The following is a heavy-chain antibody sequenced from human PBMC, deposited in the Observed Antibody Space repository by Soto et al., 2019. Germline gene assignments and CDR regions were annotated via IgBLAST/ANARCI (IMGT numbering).Heavy chain of an antibody. CDR3: AKDLLRFLEWLDYGMDV. CDR2: ISGSGGST. D-gene: IGHD3-3*01. J-gene: IGHJ6*02. Sequence: GGSLRLSCAASGFTFSSYAMSWVRQAPGKGLEWVSAISGSGGSTYYADSVKGRFTISRDNSKNTLYLQMNSLRAEDTAVYYCAKDLLRFLEWLDYGMDVWGQGTTVTVSS. V-gene: IGHV3-23*01. CDR1: GFTFSSYA.